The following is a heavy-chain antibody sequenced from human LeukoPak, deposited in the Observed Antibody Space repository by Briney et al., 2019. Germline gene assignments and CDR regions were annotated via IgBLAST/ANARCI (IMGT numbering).Heavy chain of an antibody. Sequence: MSSETLSLTCTVSGGSISSYYWSCIRQPPGKGREWIGYIYYSGSTNYNPSLKSRVTISVDTSKNQFSLKLSSVTAADTAVYYCARGGRVAVAGTGNLDYWGQGTLVTVSS. J-gene: IGHJ4*02. V-gene: IGHV4-59*01. CDR2: IYYSGST. D-gene: IGHD6-19*01. CDR3: ARGGRVAVAGTGNLDY. CDR1: GGSISSYY.